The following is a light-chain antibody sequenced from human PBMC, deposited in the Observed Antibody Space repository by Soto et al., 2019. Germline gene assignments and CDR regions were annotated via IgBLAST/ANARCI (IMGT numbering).Light chain of an antibody. CDR1: QSISNY. J-gene: IGKJ4*01. CDR3: QQSYSTPLT. V-gene: IGKV1-39*01. Sequence: DIQMTQSPSSLSASEGDRVTISCRASQSISNYLNWYQQKPGKAPKLLIYAASSLQSGVPSRFSGSGSGTDFTLTISSLQPEDFATYYCQQSYSTPLTFGGGTKVDIK. CDR2: AAS.